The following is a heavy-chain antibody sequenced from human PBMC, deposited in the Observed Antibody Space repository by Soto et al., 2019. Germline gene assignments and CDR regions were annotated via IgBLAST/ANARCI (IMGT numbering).Heavy chain of an antibody. D-gene: IGHD4-17*01. CDR3: ASIRDYGGNTRKYYYYGMDV. V-gene: IGHV1-8*01. CDR2: MNPNSGNT. CDR1: GYTFTSYD. Sequence: EASVKVSCKASGYTFTSYDINWVRQATGQGLEWMGWMNPNSGNTGYAQKFQGRVTMTRNTSISTAYMELSSLRSEDTAVYYCASIRDYGGNTRKYYYYGMDVWGQGTTVTVSS. J-gene: IGHJ6*02.